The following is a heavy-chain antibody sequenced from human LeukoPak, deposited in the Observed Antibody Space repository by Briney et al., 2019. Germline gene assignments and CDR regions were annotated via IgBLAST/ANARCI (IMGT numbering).Heavy chain of an antibody. D-gene: IGHD6-19*01. CDR3: AVLSSGWPFDY. Sequence: SVKVSCKASGCTFTSTAVQWVRQARGQRLEWIGWIVVGSGNTNYAQKFQERVTITRDMSTSTAYMELSSLRSEDTAVYYCAVLSSGWPFDYWGQGTLVTVSS. J-gene: IGHJ4*02. CDR2: IVVGSGNT. V-gene: IGHV1-58*01. CDR1: GCTFTSTA.